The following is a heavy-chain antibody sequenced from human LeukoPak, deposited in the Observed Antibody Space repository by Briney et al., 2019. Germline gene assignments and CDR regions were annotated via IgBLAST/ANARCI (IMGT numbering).Heavy chain of an antibody. Sequence: SETLSLTCAVYGGSFSGYYWSWISQPPGKGLEWIGEINHSGSTNYNPSLKSRVTISVDTSKNQFSLKLSSVTAADTAVYYCARGKRGYSSSWYSTYYFDYWGQGTLVTVSS. D-gene: IGHD6-13*01. CDR3: ARGKRGYSSSWYSTYYFDY. J-gene: IGHJ4*02. CDR2: INHSGST. V-gene: IGHV4-34*01. CDR1: GGSFSGYY.